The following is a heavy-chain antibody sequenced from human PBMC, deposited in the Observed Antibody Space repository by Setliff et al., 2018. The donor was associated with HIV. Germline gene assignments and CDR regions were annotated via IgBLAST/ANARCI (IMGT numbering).Heavy chain of an antibody. CDR3: ASTGYSSGTAFDI. Sequence: SETLSLTCAVSGYAISSGFYWGWIRQSPGKGLEWIGSLYHSGSTYYSPSLKSRVTISVDTSKNQFSLKLSSVTAADTAVYYCASTGYSSGTAFDIWGQGTMVTVSS. J-gene: IGHJ3*02. CDR2: LYHSGST. V-gene: IGHV4-38-2*01. D-gene: IGHD6-19*01. CDR1: GYAISSGFY.